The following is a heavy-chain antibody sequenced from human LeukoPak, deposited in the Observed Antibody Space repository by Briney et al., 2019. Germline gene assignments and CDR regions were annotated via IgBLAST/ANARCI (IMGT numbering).Heavy chain of an antibody. J-gene: IGHJ4*02. CDR2: ICYSGST. V-gene: IGHV4-61*01. D-gene: IGHD6-19*01. CDR3: ARGLDSSGRYLSY. CDR1: GGSVSSGSYY. Sequence: KPSETLSLTCTVSGGSVSSGSYYWSWIRQPPGKGLEWLGYICYSGSTNYNPSLKSRVTISVDTSKNQFSLRLSSVTAADMAVYYCARGLDSSGRYLSYWGQGTLVTVSS.